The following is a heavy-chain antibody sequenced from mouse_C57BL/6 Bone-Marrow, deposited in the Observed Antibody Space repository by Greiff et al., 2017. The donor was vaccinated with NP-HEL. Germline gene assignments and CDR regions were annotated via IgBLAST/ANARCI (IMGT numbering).Heavy chain of an antibody. CDR2: ISDGGSYT. J-gene: IGHJ2*01. Sequence: EVQGVESGGGLVKPGGSLKLSCAASGFTFSSYAMSWVRQTPEKRLEWVATISDGGSYTYYPDNVKGRFTISRDNAKNNLYLQMSHLKSEDTAMYYCATLCYGSGNFDYWGQGTTLTVSS. D-gene: IGHD1-1*01. V-gene: IGHV5-4*01. CDR3: ATLCYGSGNFDY. CDR1: GFTFSSYA.